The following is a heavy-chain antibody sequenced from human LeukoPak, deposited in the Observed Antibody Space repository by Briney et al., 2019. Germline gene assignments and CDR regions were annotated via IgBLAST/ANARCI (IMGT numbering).Heavy chain of an antibody. Sequence: GGSLRLSCAASGFTFDDYGMSWVRQAPGKGLEWVSGINWNGGSTGYADSVKGRFTISRDNAKNSLYLQMNSLRAEDTALYYCARGTLGDYDSLPRYFDYWGQGTLVTVSS. D-gene: IGHD3-22*01. V-gene: IGHV3-20*04. CDR3: ARGTLGDYDSLPRYFDY. J-gene: IGHJ4*02. CDR2: INWNGGST. CDR1: GFTFDDYG.